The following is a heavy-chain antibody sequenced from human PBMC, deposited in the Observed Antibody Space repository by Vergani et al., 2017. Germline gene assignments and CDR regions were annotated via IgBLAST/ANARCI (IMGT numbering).Heavy chain of an antibody. CDR1: GYSFTSYW. CDR2: IYPGDSDT. V-gene: IGHV5-51*03. D-gene: IGHD2-2*02. Sequence: EVHLVQSGAEVKKPGESLKISCKGSGYSFTSYWIVWVRQMPGKALGWMGSIYPGDSDTRYSPSFQGQVTISADKSISTAYLQWSSLKASDTAMYYWAGSHAYCSSTSCYTDNWFDPWGQGTLVTVSS. CDR3: AGSHAYCSSTSCYTDNWFDP. J-gene: IGHJ5*02.